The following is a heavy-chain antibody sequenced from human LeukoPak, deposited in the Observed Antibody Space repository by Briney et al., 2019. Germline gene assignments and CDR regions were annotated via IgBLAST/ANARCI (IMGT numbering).Heavy chain of an antibody. CDR2: INPNSGGT. J-gene: IGHJ5*02. Sequence: ASVKVSCKASGYTFTGYYMHWVRQAPGQGLEWMGWINPNSGGTNYAQKFQGRVTMTRDTSISTAYMELSRLRSDDTAVYYCARDHHGSASYPNPWGQGTLVTVSS. V-gene: IGHV1-2*02. CDR3: ARDHHGSASYPNP. CDR1: GYTFTGYY. D-gene: IGHD3-10*01.